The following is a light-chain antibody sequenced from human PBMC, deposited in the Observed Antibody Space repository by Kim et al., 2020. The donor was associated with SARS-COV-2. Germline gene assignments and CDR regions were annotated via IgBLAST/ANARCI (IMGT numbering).Light chain of an antibody. CDR2: ADN. J-gene: IGLJ3*02. V-gene: IGLV6-57*01. Sequence: LTQPHSVSESPGKTVTISCTRSSGSIASNYVQWYQQRPGSSPTTVIYADNQRPSGVPDRFSGSIDSSSNSASLTISGLKTEDEADYYCQSYDSSNHRVFGGGTQLTVL. CDR3: QSYDSSNHRV. CDR1: SGSIASNY.